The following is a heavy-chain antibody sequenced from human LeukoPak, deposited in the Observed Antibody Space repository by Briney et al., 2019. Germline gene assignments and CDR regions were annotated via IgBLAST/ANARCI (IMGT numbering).Heavy chain of an antibody. CDR1: GGSISSSSYY. D-gene: IGHD7-27*01. CDR3: ARLHWGSGGSGSFDF. CDR2: SCYSGNT. Sequence: PSVTLSLTCTVSGGSISSSSYYWRWICQPPGKGLEWIGSSCYSGNTYYNPSLKSRVTISPVTSKNQFSQKLSSVTAADSAVYYGARLHWGSGGSGSFDFWGQGTLVTVSS. V-gene: IGHV4-39*01. J-gene: IGHJ4*02.